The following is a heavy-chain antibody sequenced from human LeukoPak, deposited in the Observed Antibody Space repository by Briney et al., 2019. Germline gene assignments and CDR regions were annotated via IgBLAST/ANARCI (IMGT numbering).Heavy chain of an antibody. V-gene: IGHV3-23*01. J-gene: IGHJ6*02. D-gene: IGHD1-14*01. CDR3: ANGRSTYYYGMDV. CDR1: GFTFSSYA. Sequence: GGSLRLSCAASGFTFSSYAMSWVRQAPGKGLEWVSAISGSGSTYYADSVKGRFTISRDNSKNTLYLQMNSLRAEDTAVYYCANGRSTYYYGMDVWGQGTTATVSS. CDR2: ISGSGST.